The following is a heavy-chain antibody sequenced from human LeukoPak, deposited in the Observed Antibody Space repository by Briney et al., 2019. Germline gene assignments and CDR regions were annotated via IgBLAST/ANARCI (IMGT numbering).Heavy chain of an antibody. CDR1: GFTFSSYG. J-gene: IGHJ4*02. CDR2: ISYDGSNK. CDR3: AGYNCSSTRCYTGGFDY. Sequence: TGGSLRLSCAASGFTFSSYGMHWVRQAPGKGLEWVAVISYDGSNKYYADSVKGRFTISRDNSKNTLYLQMNSLRAEDTAVYYCAGYNCSSTRCYTGGFDYWGQGTLVTVSS. D-gene: IGHD2-2*02. V-gene: IGHV3-30*03.